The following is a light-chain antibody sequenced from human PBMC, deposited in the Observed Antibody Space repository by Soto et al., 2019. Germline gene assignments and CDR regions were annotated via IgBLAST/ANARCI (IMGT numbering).Light chain of an antibody. J-gene: IGLJ1*01. V-gene: IGLV2-14*01. Sequence: QSALTQPASVSGSPGQSITISCAGTSSDIGGFNFVSWFQQLPGNAPKLLIYEVINRPSGVSNRFSGSKSGNTASLTISGLPAEDEADYYCSSYTSSRIRSYVFGTGTKLTVL. CDR1: SSDIGGFNF. CDR3: SSYTSSRIRSYV. CDR2: EVI.